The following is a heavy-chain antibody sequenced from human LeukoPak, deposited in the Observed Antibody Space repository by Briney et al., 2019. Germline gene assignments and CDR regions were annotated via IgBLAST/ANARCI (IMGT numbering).Heavy chain of an antibody. CDR2: ISYDGSNK. J-gene: IGHJ4*02. V-gene: IGHV3-30*18. D-gene: IGHD2-15*01. CDR1: GFTFSSYG. Sequence: GRSLRLSCAASGFTFSSYGMHWVRQAPGKGLEWVAVISYDGSNKYYSHSVKGRFTISRDNSKNTLYLHMNSLRADDTAVYYCGKDADHCSGGSCSYFDFWGQGTLVIVSS. CDR3: GKDADHCSGGSCSYFDF.